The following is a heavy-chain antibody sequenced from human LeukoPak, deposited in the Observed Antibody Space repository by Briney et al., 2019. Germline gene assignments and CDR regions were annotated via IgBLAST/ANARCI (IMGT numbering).Heavy chain of an antibody. D-gene: IGHD6-19*01. Sequence: SETLSLTCTVSGGSISSSSYYWGWIRQPPGKGLVWIGSIYYSGSTYYNPSLKSRVTISVDTSKNQFSLKLSSVTAADTAVYYCARSMGWSYEHDPWGQGTLVTVSS. CDR3: ARSMGWSYEHDP. CDR1: GGSISSSSYY. J-gene: IGHJ5*02. V-gene: IGHV4-39*07. CDR2: IYYSGST.